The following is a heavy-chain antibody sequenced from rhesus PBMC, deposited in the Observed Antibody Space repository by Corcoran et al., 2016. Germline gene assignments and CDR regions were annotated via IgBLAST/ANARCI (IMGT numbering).Heavy chain of an antibody. CDR2: ISYHGSKK. D-gene: IGHD3-28*01. CDR3: ARDGFTMKGLDS. V-gene: IGHV3-54*02. CDR1: GCTFSSYG. Sequence: EVQLVESGGGLVQPGGSLRLSCAASGCTFSSYGIHGVLPATGKGLEGVAVISYHGSKKYYADSVKDRFTISRDNSKILLYLQLNNLKLEDTAVYYCARDGFTMKGLDSWGQGVVVTVSS. J-gene: IGHJ6*01.